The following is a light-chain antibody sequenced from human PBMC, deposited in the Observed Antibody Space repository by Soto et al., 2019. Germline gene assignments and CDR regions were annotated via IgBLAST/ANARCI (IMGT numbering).Light chain of an antibody. J-gene: IGKJ5*01. CDR2: GAS. CDR1: QRVSSSY. CDR3: QQRCSWPS. V-gene: IGKV3D-20*02. Sequence: IVLLQSPRQLSLSPGERATLSCRASQRVSSSYLAWYQQIPGQAPRLLIYGASNRATGIPARFSGSGSGTDFTLTISSLEPEDFAVYHCQQRCSWPSFGQGTLLEVK.